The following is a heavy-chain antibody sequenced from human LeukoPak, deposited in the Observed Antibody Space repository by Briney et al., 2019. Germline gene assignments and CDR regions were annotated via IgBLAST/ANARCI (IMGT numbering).Heavy chain of an antibody. CDR1: GFTFSSYA. V-gene: IGHV3-30-3*01. CDR3: ARAPHFVFGMDV. CDR2: ISYDGSNK. D-gene: IGHD3-3*02. J-gene: IGHJ6*02. Sequence: GGSLRLSCAASGFTFSSYAMHWVRQAPGKGLEWVAVISYDGSNKYYADSVKGRFTISRDNSKNTLYLQMNSLRAEDTAVYYCARAPHFVFGMDVWGRGTTVTVSS.